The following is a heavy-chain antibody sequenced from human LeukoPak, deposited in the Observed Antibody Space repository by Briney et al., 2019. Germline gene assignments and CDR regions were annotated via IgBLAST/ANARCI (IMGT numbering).Heavy chain of an antibody. J-gene: IGHJ3*02. D-gene: IGHD5-12*01. CDR3: ARESTFRLLRNVSDI. Sequence: ASVKVSCKASGYTFTIFHIHWVRQAPGQGLEWMGMINPSDGSTNHAQKFQGRVTMTSDMSTSTVAMDLSSLRSDDTAVYYCARESTFRLLRNVSDIWGQGTMVTVSS. V-gene: IGHV1-46*01. CDR1: GYTFTIFH. CDR2: INPSDGST.